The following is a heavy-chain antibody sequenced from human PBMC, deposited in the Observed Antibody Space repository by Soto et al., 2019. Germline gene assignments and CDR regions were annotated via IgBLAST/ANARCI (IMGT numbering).Heavy chain of an antibody. D-gene: IGHD1-26*01. CDR2: INNDGSST. V-gene: IGHV3-74*01. J-gene: IGHJ4*02. Sequence: EVQLVESGGGLVQPGGSLRLSCAASGFTFSGFWMYWVRQAPGKGLVWVSRINNDGSSTTYADSVKGRFTISRDNAKNTLYLLMNSVGVEDTAVYYCARASSAWDNDCRGQGTLVSVSS. CDR3: ARASSAWDNDC. CDR1: GFTFSGFW.